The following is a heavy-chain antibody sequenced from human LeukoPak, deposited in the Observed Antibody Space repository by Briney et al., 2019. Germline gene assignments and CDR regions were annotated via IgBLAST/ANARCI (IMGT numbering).Heavy chain of an antibody. CDR3: VRLTLDTVYSYYYYMDV. Sequence: GGSLRLSCAASGFIFSDHYMDWVRQAPGKGREGVGRAKNKVNSYTTIYAASVKGRFTISRDDSKSSLYLQMNSLKTEDTAVYYCVRLTLDTVYSYYYYMDVWGKGTTVTVSS. CDR2: AKNKVNSYTT. V-gene: IGHV3-72*01. J-gene: IGHJ6*03. CDR1: GFIFSDHY. D-gene: IGHD2-2*02.